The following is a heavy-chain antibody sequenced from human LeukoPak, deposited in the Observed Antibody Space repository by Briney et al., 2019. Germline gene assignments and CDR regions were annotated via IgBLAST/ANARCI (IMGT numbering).Heavy chain of an antibody. CDR3: ARDPYDFWSGYSLSDWFDP. CDR1: GFTFSDYE. Sequence: GGSLRLSCATSGFTFSDYEMNWVRQAPGKGLEWVSYISTSSSYIYYADSVKGRFTISRDNAKNSLYLQMNSLRAEDTAVYYCARDPYDFWSGYSLSDWFDPWGQGTLVTVSS. J-gene: IGHJ5*02. V-gene: IGHV3-21*05. D-gene: IGHD3-3*01. CDR2: ISTSSSYI.